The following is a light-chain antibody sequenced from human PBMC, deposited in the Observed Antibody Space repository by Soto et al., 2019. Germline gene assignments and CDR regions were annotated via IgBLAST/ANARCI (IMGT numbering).Light chain of an antibody. CDR2: AAS. CDR1: QGISSW. Sequence: DIQMTHSPYSVSASVGDRVTITCRASQGISSWVAGYQQKQGKAPKLLIYAASSLQSGVPSRFSGSGSGTEFTLTICSLQPEDFATYYCQQANSFPVTFGEGTKVEIK. J-gene: IGKJ1*01. CDR3: QQANSFPVT. V-gene: IGKV1-12*01.